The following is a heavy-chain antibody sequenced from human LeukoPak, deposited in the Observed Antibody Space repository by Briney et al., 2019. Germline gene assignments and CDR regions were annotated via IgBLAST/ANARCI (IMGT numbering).Heavy chain of an antibody. Sequence: GGSLRLSCAASGFTFSSYAMSWVRQAPGKGLEWVSAISGSGGSTYYADSVKGRFTISRDNSKNTLYLQMNSLRAEDTAVYYCAKDGGFGELLQNNWFDPWGQGTLVTVSS. CDR3: AKDGGFGELLQNNWFDP. J-gene: IGHJ5*02. D-gene: IGHD3-10*01. CDR1: GFTFSSYA. V-gene: IGHV3-23*01. CDR2: ISGSGGST.